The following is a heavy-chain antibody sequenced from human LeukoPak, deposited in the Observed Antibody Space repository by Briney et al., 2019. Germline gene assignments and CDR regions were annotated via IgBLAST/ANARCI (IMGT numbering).Heavy chain of an antibody. Sequence: GVSVKVSCKASGGTFSSYAISWVRQAPGQGLEWMGGIIPIFGTANYAQKFQGRVTITTDESTSTAYMELSSLRSEDTAVYYCAVNWNPNGGFYYYYMDVWGKGTTVTVSS. CDR3: AVNWNPNGGFYYYYMDV. CDR1: GGTFSSYA. D-gene: IGHD1-20*01. V-gene: IGHV1-69*05. CDR2: IIPIFGTA. J-gene: IGHJ6*03.